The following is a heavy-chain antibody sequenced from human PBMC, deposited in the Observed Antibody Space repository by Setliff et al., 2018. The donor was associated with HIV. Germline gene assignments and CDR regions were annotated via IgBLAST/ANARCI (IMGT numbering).Heavy chain of an antibody. CDR3: ARANPDILTGYSYYFDY. D-gene: IGHD3-9*01. CDR1: DDSFSTNY. J-gene: IGHJ4*02. V-gene: IGHV4-4*09. CDR2: IYASGST. Sequence: KTSETLSLTCNVSDDSFSTNYWSWVRQPPGKGLEWIGYIYASGSTNYNPSLKSRVTISIDTSKNQFSLGLSSVTAADTAVYYCARANPDILTGYSYYFDYWGQGTLVTVSS.